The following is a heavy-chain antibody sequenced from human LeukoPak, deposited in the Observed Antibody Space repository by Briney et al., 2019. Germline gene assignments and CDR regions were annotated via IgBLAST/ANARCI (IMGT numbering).Heavy chain of an antibody. D-gene: IGHD3-3*01. Sequence: GGSLRLSCAASGFTFSSYSMNWVRQAPGKGLEWVSSISGSGTYTYYADSVKGRFTISRDNAKNSLYLQMNSLRAEDTAVYYCARDRFGVVIDYYMDVWGKGTTVTVSS. J-gene: IGHJ6*03. CDR2: ISGSGTYT. V-gene: IGHV3-21*01. CDR1: GFTFSSYS. CDR3: ARDRFGVVIDYYMDV.